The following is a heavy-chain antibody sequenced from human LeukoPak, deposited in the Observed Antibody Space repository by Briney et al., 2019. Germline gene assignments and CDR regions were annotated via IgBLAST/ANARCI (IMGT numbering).Heavy chain of an antibody. CDR1: GLIVSSHY. V-gene: IGHV3-23*01. J-gene: IGHJ6*02. CDR2: IRISGDSI. CDR3: ARDGISNWGLHYGMDV. Sequence: SGGSLRLSCAASGLIVSSHYMSWVRQAPGRGLEWISSIRISGDSIYYASSAKGRFTISRDDSKNTLYLQMNGLRDEDTAVYYCARDGISNWGLHYGMDVWGQGTTVIVSS. D-gene: IGHD7-27*01.